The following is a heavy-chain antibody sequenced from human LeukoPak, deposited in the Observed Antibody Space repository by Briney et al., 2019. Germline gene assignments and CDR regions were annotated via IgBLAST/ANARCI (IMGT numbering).Heavy chain of an antibody. Sequence: PSETLSLTCTVSGGSISSYYWSWIRQPPGKGLEWIGYIYYSGSTNYNPSLKSRVTISVDTSKNQFSLKLSSVTAADTAVYYCAREVYGSGSYSDYWGQGTLVTVSS. V-gene: IGHV4-59*01. J-gene: IGHJ4*02. CDR2: IYYSGST. CDR1: GGSISSYY. CDR3: AREVYGSGSYSDY. D-gene: IGHD3-10*01.